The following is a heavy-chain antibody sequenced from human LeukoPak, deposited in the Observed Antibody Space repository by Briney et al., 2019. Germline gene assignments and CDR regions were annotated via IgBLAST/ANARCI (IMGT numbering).Heavy chain of an antibody. J-gene: IGHJ6*03. CDR3: AKAPAPRYYYYYMDV. V-gene: IGHV3-23*01. Sequence: GRSLRLTCAASGSTFSSYGMSWVRHAPGEGLEWVSAISGSGGSTYYADSVKGRFTISRDNSKNTLYLQMNSLRAEDTAVYYCAKAPAPRYYYYYMDVWGKGTTVTISS. CDR1: GSTFSSYG. CDR2: ISGSGGST. D-gene: IGHD6-25*01.